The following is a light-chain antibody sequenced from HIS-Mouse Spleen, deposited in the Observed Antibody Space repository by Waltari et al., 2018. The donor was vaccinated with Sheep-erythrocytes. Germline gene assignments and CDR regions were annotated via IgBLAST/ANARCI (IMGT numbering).Light chain of an antibody. J-gene: IGKJ2*01. V-gene: IGKV1-8*01. CDR2: AAS. CDR1: QGISSY. Sequence: AIRMTQSPSSLSASTGDRVTITCRASQGISSYLAWYQQKPGKAPKLLIYAASTLQSGVPPRFSGSGSGTDFTLTISCLQSEDFATYYCQQYYSYPHTFGQGTKLEIK. CDR3: QQYYSYPHT.